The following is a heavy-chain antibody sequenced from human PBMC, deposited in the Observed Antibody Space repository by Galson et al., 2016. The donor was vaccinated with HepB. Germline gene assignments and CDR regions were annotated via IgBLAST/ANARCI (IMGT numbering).Heavy chain of an antibody. D-gene: IGHD3-10*02. V-gene: IGHV4-4*02. CDR2: IFHSGST. CDR1: GGSINNSKW. CDR3: ASRDYMFYGMDI. Sequence: SETLSLTCVVSGGSINNSKWWTWVRQVPGTGLEWIGEIFHSGSTNTNPSLESRLTMSLAKSKNQFSLRLKSVTAADTAVYYCASRDYMFYGMDIWGQGTTVTVSS. J-gene: IGHJ6*02.